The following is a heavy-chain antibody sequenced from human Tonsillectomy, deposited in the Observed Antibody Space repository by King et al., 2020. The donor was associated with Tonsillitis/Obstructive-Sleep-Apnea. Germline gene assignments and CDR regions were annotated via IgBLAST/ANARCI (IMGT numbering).Heavy chain of an antibody. D-gene: IGHD1-26*01. CDR1: GFTFSSYW. CDR2: IKQDGSEK. V-gene: IGHV3-7*03. Sequence: VQLVESGGGLVQPGGSLRLSCAASGFTFSSYWMSWVRQAPGKGLEWVANIKQDGSEKYYVDTVKGRFTISRTNAKNSLYLQMNSLRAADTAVYYCARGGASGSLLPFDYWGQGTLVTVSS. J-gene: IGHJ4*02. CDR3: ARGGASGSLLPFDY.